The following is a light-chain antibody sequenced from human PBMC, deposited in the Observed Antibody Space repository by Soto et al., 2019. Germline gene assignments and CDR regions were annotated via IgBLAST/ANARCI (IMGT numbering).Light chain of an antibody. V-gene: IGKV3-20*01. CDR1: QSVSSSY. Sequence: EIVLTQSPGTLSLSPGERATLSCRASQSVSSSYLAWYQQKPGQAPRLLIYGASSRATGIPDRLSGSGSGTDFTLSLSRLEPGDFAVYYCQQYGSSPWTFGQGTKVEIK. CDR2: GAS. J-gene: IGKJ1*01. CDR3: QQYGSSPWT.